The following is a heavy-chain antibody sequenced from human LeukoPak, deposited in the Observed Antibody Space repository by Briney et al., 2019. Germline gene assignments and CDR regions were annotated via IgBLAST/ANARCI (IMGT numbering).Heavy chain of an antibody. CDR3: ANHLACGSTTSSSFDH. D-gene: IGHD2-2*01. Sequence: GGSLRLSCAASGFTFSRYSMNWVRQAPGKGLEWVSSISHSGYDIYYADSVKGRFTISRNNAKNSLSLQMNNLRIDDTAVYYCANHLACGSTTSSSFDHWGQGTLVTVSS. V-gene: IGHV3-21*01. J-gene: IGHJ4*02. CDR1: GFTFSRYS. CDR2: ISHSGYDI.